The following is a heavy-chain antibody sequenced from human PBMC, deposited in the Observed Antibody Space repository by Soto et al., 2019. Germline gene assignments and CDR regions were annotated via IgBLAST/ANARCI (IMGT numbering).Heavy chain of an antibody. D-gene: IGHD6-6*01. J-gene: IGHJ1*01. Sequence: GASVKVSCKVSGYTLTELSMHWVRQAPGKGLEWMGGFDPEDGETIYAQKFQGRVTMTEDTSTDTAYLQWTSLKASDTAIYYCSKFKYSTSVRYLQHWGQGTQVTVSS. V-gene: IGHV1-24*01. CDR3: SKFKYSTSVRYLQH. CDR1: GYTLTELS. CDR2: FDPEDGET.